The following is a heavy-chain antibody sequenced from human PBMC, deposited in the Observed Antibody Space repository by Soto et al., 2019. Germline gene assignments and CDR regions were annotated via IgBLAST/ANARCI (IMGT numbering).Heavy chain of an antibody. D-gene: IGHD3-10*01. Sequence: QVQLMQSGAEVTKPGASVTLSCKTSGYAFMSYGLSWVRLAPGQGLEWMGWTVAGSGNSLYAQKFQDRINMNIDTSKNPGYMELRRLRSDDSALYFCTRVAGYGSGRRHFDNWGQGTLVTVSS. CDR1: GYAFMSYG. J-gene: IGHJ4*02. V-gene: IGHV1-18*01. CDR3: TRVAGYGSGRRHFDN. CDR2: TVAGSGNS.